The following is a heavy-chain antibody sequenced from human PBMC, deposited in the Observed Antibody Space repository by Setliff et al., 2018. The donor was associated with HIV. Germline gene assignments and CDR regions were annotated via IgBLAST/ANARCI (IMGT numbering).Heavy chain of an antibody. CDR2: INPSGGST. Sequence: ASVKVSCKASGYTFTSYYMHWVRQAPGQGLEWMGIINPSGGSTSYAQKFRGRVTMTRDTSTSTVYMELSSLRSEDTAVYYCARDPEQLITLDYWGQGTLVTVSS. CDR1: GYTFTSYY. V-gene: IGHV1-46*01. CDR3: ARDPEQLITLDY. D-gene: IGHD6-13*01. J-gene: IGHJ4*02.